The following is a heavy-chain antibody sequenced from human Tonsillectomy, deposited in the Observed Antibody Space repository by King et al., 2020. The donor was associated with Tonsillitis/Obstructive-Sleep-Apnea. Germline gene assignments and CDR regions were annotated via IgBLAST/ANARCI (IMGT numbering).Heavy chain of an antibody. CDR1: GGSFSDYY. V-gene: IGHV4-34*01. Sequence: VQLPQWGAGLLKPSETLSLTCAVYGGSFSDYYWSWIRQPPGEGLEWIGEINHSGSSNYKPSLKSRVTISVDTSKNQFSLKLSSVTAADTAVYYCARGVRARYSYYSLDVWGTGTTVTVSS. CDR2: INHSGSS. CDR3: ARGVRARYSYYSLDV. D-gene: IGHD1-14*01. J-gene: IGHJ6*03.